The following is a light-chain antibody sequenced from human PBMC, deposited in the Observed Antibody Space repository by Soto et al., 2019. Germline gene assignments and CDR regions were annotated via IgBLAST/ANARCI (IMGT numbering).Light chain of an antibody. CDR3: QHTFRAPRR. CDR1: QSVSTY. CDR2: SAI. V-gene: IGKV1-39*01. Sequence: DLQLTQSPLSLSASVGDTVTITCRASQSVSTYLNWYQQRPGKAPSLLIYSAISLQSGVPSRFSGSGSGTDFTLTIRNLQPEDFAIYYCQHTFRAPRRFGQGTKV. J-gene: IGKJ1*01.